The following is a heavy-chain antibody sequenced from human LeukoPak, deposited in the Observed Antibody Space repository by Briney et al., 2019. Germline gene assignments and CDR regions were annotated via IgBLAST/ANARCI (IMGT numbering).Heavy chain of an antibody. Sequence: GASVKVSCKASGGTFGSYAISWVRQAPGQGLEWMGGIIPIFGTANYAQKFQGRVTITADESTSTAYMELSSLRSEDTAVYYCARLSGRYYGSGSCPLCDALDIWGQGTMVTVSS. D-gene: IGHD3-10*01. V-gene: IGHV1-69*13. CDR3: ARLSGRYYGSGSCPLCDALDI. CDR2: IIPIFGTA. J-gene: IGHJ3*02. CDR1: GGTFGSYA.